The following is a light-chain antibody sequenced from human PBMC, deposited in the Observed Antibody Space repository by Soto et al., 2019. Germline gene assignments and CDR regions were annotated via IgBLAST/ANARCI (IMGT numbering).Light chain of an antibody. Sequence: EIVLTQSPATLSVSPGERATLSCRASQSVSSYLAWFRQKPGQAPRLLIYDAYNRATGIQARISGSGSGTDFTLTISSLEPEDFAVYYCKQRSNWPITFGQGTRLEIK. V-gene: IGKV3-11*01. CDR1: QSVSSY. CDR3: KQRSNWPIT. CDR2: DAY. J-gene: IGKJ5*01.